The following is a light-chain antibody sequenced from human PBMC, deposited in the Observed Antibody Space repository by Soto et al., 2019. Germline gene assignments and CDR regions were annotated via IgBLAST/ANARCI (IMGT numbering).Light chain of an antibody. Sequence: IVLTQSPGTLSLSPGERATLSCRASQSFSTSYLAWYQQKPGQAPRLLIYDASSRATGIPARFSGSGSGTDFTLTISSLEPEDFAVYYCQQRSNWPPGLTFGQGTRLEIK. V-gene: IGKV3-11*01. CDR2: DAS. J-gene: IGKJ5*01. CDR3: QQRSNWPPGLT. CDR1: QSFSTSY.